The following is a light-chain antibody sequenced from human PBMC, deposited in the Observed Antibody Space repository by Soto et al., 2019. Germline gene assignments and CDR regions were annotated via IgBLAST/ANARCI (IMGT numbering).Light chain of an antibody. Sequence: DIQMTQSPSSLSASVGDRVTITCRASQGIRHYLAWYQQKPGKVPRLLIYEASNLQSGVPSRFSGSESGTDFTLTISSLQPEDCAIYFCQQANSFPITFGQGTRLEIK. J-gene: IGKJ5*01. CDR1: QGIRHY. CDR2: EAS. CDR3: QQANSFPIT. V-gene: IGKV1-27*01.